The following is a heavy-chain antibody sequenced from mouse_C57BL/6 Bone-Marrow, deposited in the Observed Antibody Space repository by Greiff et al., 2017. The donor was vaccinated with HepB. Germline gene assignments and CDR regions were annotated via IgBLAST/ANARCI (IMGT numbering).Heavy chain of an antibody. D-gene: IGHD2-5*01. Sequence: QVQLQQPGAELVRPGSSVKLSCKASGYTFTSYWMHWVKQRPIQGLEWIGNIDPSDSETHYNQKFKDKATLTVDKSSSTAYMQLCSLTSEDSAVYYCARSDSNPSWFAYWGQGTLVTVSA. CDR1: GYTFTSYW. CDR3: ARSDSNPSWFAY. J-gene: IGHJ3*01. V-gene: IGHV1-52*01. CDR2: IDPSDSET.